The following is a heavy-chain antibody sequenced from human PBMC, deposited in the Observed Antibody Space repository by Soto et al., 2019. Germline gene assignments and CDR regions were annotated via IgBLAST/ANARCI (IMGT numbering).Heavy chain of an antibody. CDR1: GFTVSSNY. Sequence: GSLRLSCASSGFTVSSNYMSCVRHSPGKGLEWVSVIYSGGSTYYADSVKGRFTISRDNSKNTLYLQMNSLRAEDTAVYYCARETQETKHRAFDIWGESRMVTVSS. CDR3: ARETQETKHRAFDI. CDR2: IYSGGST. V-gene: IGHV3-53*01. J-gene: IGHJ3*02.